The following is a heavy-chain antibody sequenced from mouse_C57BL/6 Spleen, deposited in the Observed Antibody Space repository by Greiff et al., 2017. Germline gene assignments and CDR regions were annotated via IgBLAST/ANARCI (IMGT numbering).Heavy chain of an antibody. CDR2: ISSGGDYI. CDR1: GFTFSSYA. V-gene: IGHV5-9-1*02. CDR3: TREEDYYGSSYVDY. J-gene: IGHJ2*01. D-gene: IGHD1-1*01. Sequence: VESGEGLVKPGGSLKLSCAASGFTFSSYAMSWVRQTPEKRLEWVAYISSGGDYIYYADTVKGRFTISRDKARNTLYLQMSSLKSEDTAMYYCTREEDYYGSSYVDYWGQGTTLTVSS.